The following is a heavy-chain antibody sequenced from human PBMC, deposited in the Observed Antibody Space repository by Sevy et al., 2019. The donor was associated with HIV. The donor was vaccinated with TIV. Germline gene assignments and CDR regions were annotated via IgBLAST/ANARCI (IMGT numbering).Heavy chain of an antibody. CDR3: ARACAAAGGKSGPIDAFDI. V-gene: IGHV3-13*01. CDR1: GFTFSTYD. D-gene: IGHD6-13*01. CDR2: IGTLTDT. J-gene: IGHJ3*02. Sequence: GGSLRLSCVASGFTFSTYDMHWVRQVTGKGLEWVSGIGTLTDTYYPDSVKGRFIISRENATNSLYLKMNSLRAGDTAVYYCARACAAAGGKSGPIDAFDIWGQGTLVTVSS.